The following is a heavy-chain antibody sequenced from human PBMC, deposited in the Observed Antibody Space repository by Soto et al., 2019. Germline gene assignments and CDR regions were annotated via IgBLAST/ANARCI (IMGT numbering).Heavy chain of an antibody. V-gene: IGHV1-69*06. J-gene: IGHJ5*02. CDR3: ASVGYGDYSLGFDP. D-gene: IGHD4-17*01. Sequence: QVQLVQSGAEVKRPGSSVKVSCKASGGTFSSYAISWVRQAPGQGLEWMGGIIPIFGTANYAQKFQGRVTITADKSTSTAYMELTSLRSEDTAVYYCASVGYGDYSLGFDPWGQGTLVTVSS. CDR2: IIPIFGTA. CDR1: GGTFSSYA.